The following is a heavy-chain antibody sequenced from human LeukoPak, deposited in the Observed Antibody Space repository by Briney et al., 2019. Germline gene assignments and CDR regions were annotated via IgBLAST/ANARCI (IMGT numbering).Heavy chain of an antibody. CDR3: ARGQYCSSTSCYNWLDP. Sequence: PSETLSLTCTVSGYSISSGYYWGWIRQPPGKGLEWIGSIYHSGSTYYNPSLKSRVTISVDTSKNQFSLKLSSVTAADTAVYYCARGQYCSSTSCYNWLDPWGQGTLVTVSS. V-gene: IGHV4-38-2*02. CDR2: IYHSGST. D-gene: IGHD2-2*01. J-gene: IGHJ5*02. CDR1: GYSISSGYY.